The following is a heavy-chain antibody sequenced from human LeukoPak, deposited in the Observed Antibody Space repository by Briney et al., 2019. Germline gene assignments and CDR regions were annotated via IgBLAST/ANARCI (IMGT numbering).Heavy chain of an antibody. CDR3: ARGYCSRTSCEDFDY. J-gene: IGHJ4*02. CDR1: GFTFSHYS. V-gene: IGHV3-21*01. Sequence: GGSLRLSRSASGFTFSHYSLNWVRQPPAKGLEGVSSISASSSFIYSADSLKGRFTITRDNAKNSLYLQMNSLRAEDTAVFYCARGYCSRTSCEDFDYWGQGTLVTVSS. CDR2: ISASSSFI. D-gene: IGHD2-2*01.